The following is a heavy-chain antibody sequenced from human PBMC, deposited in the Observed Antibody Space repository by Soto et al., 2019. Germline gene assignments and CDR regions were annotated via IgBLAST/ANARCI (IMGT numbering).Heavy chain of an antibody. V-gene: IGHV4-59*01. D-gene: IGHD2-2*01. Sequence: PSETLSLTCTVSGGSISSYYWSWIRQPPGKGLEWIGYIYYSGSTNYNPSLKSRVTISVDTSKNQFSLKLSSVTAADTAVYYCARGTDVAIVVVPAAIWFDPWGQGTLVTVSS. CDR2: IYYSGST. CDR1: GGSISSYY. J-gene: IGHJ5*02. CDR3: ARGTDVAIVVVPAAIWFDP.